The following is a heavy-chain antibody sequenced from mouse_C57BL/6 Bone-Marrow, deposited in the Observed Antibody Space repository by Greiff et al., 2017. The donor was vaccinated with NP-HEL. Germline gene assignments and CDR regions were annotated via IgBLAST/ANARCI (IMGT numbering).Heavy chain of an antibody. Sequence: QVQLQQPGAELVRPGSSVKLSCKASGYTFTSYWMDWVKQRPGQGLEWIGNIYPSDSETHYNQKFKDKATLTVDKSSSTADMQLSSLTSEDSAVYYCARCDYAWFAYWGQGTLVTVSA. V-gene: IGHV1-61*01. CDR1: GYTFTSYW. CDR2: IYPSDSET. J-gene: IGHJ3*01. CDR3: ARCDYAWFAY. D-gene: IGHD2-4*01.